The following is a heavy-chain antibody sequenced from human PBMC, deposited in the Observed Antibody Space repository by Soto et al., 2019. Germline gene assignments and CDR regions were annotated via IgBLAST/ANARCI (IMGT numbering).Heavy chain of an antibody. CDR2: IYHSGST. CDR3: ARGSWFDP. V-gene: IGHV4-30-2*01. J-gene: IGHJ5*02. CDR1: GGSISSGGYS. Sequence: SETLSLTCAASGGSISSGGYSWSWIRQPPGKGLEWIGYIYHSGSTYYNPSLKSRVTISVDRSKNQFSLKLSSVTAADTAVYYCARGSWFDPWGQGTLVTVSS.